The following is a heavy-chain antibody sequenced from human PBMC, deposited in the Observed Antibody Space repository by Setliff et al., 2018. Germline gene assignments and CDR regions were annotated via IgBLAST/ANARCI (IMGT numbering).Heavy chain of an antibody. Sequence: ASVKVSCKASGYTFTGYYMHWVRQAPGQGLEWMGWINPNSGGTNYAQKFQGRVTVTRDTSISTAYMELSRLRSDDTAVYYCARGIPLYGCLDYWGQGTLVTVSS. CDR3: ARGIPLYGCLDY. CDR1: GYTFTGYY. J-gene: IGHJ4*02. CDR2: INPNSGGT. D-gene: IGHD6-19*01. V-gene: IGHV1-2*02.